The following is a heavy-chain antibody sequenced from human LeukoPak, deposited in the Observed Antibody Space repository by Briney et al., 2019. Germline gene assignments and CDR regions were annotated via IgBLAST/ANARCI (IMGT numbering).Heavy chain of an antibody. CDR2: TSYDGSNK. V-gene: IGHV3-30*04. CDR3: ARDYDDSSGYYPRE. D-gene: IGHD3-22*01. Sequence: GGSLRLSCAASGFTFSSYAMHWVRQAPGKGLEWVAVTSYDGSNKYYADSVKGRFTISRDSSKNTLYLQMNSLRAEDTAVYYCARDYDDSSGYYPREWGQGTLVTVSS. CDR1: GFTFSSYA. J-gene: IGHJ4*02.